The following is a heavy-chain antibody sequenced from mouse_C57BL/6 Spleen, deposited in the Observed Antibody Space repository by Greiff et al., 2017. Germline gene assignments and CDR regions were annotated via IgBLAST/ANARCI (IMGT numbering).Heavy chain of an antibody. CDR3: AHYYGSSLAWFAY. V-gene: IGHV5-17*01. CDR2: ISSGSSTI. J-gene: IGHJ3*01. CDR1: GFTFSDYG. Sequence: EVQLVESGGGLVKPGGSLKLSCAASGFTFSDYGMHWVRQAPEKGLEWVAYISSGSSTIYYADTVKGRFTISRDNAKNTLFLQMTSLRSEDTAIYYCAHYYGSSLAWFAYWGQGTLVTVSA. D-gene: IGHD1-1*01.